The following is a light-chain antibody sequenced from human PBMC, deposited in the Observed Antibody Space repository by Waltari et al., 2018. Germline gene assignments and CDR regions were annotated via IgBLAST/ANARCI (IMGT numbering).Light chain of an antibody. J-gene: IGLJ2*01. CDR2: AVN. CDR1: ISDVGAYNY. CDR3: SSYTTSGTLI. Sequence: QSALTQPASVSGSPGQSITISCPGTISDVGAYNYVSWYQQHPGKPTQLIIYAVNKRPSGVSNRFSGSKSGTTASLTISGLQAEDEADFYCSSYTTSGTLIFGGGTKLTVL. V-gene: IGLV2-14*03.